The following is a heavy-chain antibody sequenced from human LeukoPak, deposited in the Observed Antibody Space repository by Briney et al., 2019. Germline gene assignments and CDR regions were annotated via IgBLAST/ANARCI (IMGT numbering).Heavy chain of an antibody. J-gene: IGHJ3*02. CDR2: INPNSGGT. CDR3: ARMIIVATIGDNDAFDI. CDR1: GYTFTGYY. D-gene: IGHD5-12*01. Sequence: ASVKVSCKASGYTFTGYYMHWVRQAPGQGLEWMGWINPNSGGTNYAQKFQGRVTMTRDTSISTAYMELSRLRSDDTAVYYCARMIIVATIGDNDAFDIWGQGTMVTVSS. V-gene: IGHV1-2*02.